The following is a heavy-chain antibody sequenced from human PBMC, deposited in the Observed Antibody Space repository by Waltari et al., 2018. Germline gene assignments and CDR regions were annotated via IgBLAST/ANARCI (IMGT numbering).Heavy chain of an antibody. CDR3: ACDGGSAPLYLTYLYCGMDV. CDR1: GCTFISYP. Sequence: QAQLVQSAAAVTQTCAAVKGSCRASGCTFISYPISWVLQAPGQGIEWMGGMMPSLGTASDAQKYQASVTIPADKSTSTAYMELSRLRCDDTAAYYCACDGGSAPLYLTYLYCGMDVWGQGTTVTVSS. D-gene: IGHD6-25*01. V-gene: IGHV1-69*06. J-gene: IGHJ6*02. CDR2: MMPSLGTA.